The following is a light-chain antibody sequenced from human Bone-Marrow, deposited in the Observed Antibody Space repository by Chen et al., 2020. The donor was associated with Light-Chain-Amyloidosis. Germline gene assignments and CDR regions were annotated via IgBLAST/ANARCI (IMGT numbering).Light chain of an antibody. CDR2: EDD. V-gene: IGLV6-57*01. CDR1: SGSIATNY. Sequence: NFMLTQPNPVSDSPGKTAIISCTGSSGSIATNYVQWYQERAGSSPTAVIYEDDQRPSGGPEPFPGPMDRSSNYAALTISGLKTEVEADYYCKSYQGSSKGVFGGGTKLTVL. J-gene: IGLJ3*02. CDR3: KSYQGSSKGV.